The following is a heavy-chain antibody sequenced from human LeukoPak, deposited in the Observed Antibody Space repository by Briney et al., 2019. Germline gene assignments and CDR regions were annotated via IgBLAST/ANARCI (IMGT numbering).Heavy chain of an antibody. V-gene: IGHV4-39*07. Sequence: PSETLSLTCTVSGGSISSSSYYWGWIRQPPGKGLEWIGSIYYSGSTYYNPSLKSRVTTSVDTSKNQFSLKLSSVTAADTAVYYCARIDYGGSNYYFDYWGQGTLVTVSS. CDR3: ARIDYGGSNYYFDY. CDR2: IYYSGST. D-gene: IGHD4-23*01. J-gene: IGHJ4*02. CDR1: GGSISSSSYY.